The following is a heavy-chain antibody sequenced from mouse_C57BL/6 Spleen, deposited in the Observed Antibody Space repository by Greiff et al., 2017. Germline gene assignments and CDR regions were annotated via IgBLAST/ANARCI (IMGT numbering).Heavy chain of an antibody. CDR1: GFTFSDYY. D-gene: IGHD2-10*02. V-gene: IGHV5-16*01. CDR3: ARGVWDYWYFDV. Sequence: EVKVEESEGGLVQPGSSMKLSCTASGFTFSDYYMAWVRQVPEKGLEWVANINYDGSSTYYLDSLKSRFIISRDNAKNILYLQMSSLKSEDTATYYCARGVWDYWYFDVWGTGTTVTVSS. CDR2: INYDGSST. J-gene: IGHJ1*03.